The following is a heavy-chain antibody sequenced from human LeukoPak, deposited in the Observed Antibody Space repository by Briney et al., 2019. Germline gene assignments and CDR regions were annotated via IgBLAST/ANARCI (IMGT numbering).Heavy chain of an antibody. Sequence: GASVKVSCKASGYSFSGNYIHWVRQAPAQGLEWMGWINPKTGSTNYAEKFQGRVTMTRDTSISTCYMELSRLRSDDVAVYYCARSSGGSGRWGDNWFDPWDQGTLVIVSS. J-gene: IGHJ5*02. CDR1: GYSFSGNY. CDR2: INPKTGST. V-gene: IGHV1-2*02. D-gene: IGHD3-10*01. CDR3: ARSSGGSGRWGDNWFDP.